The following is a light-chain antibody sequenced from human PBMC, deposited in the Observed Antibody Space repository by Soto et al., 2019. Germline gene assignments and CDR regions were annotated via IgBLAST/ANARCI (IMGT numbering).Light chain of an antibody. Sequence: EIVLTQSPATLSLSPGERATLSCRASQRVSSYLAWYQQKPGQAPRLLIYDASNRATGIPARFSGSGCGTDFTLTISSLEPEDFAVYYCQQRSNWPLTFGGGTKVEIK. CDR1: QRVSSY. CDR2: DAS. V-gene: IGKV3-11*01. J-gene: IGKJ4*01. CDR3: QQRSNWPLT.